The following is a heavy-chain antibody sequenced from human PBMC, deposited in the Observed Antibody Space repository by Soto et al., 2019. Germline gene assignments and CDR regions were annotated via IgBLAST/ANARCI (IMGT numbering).Heavy chain of an antibody. CDR2: IIPIFGTA. V-gene: IGHV1-69*13. Sequence: SVKVSCKASGVTFSSYAISWVRQAPGQGLEWMGGIIPIFGTANYAQKFQGRVTTTADESTSTAYMELSSLRSEDTAVYYCAHNIVATLYYFDYWGQGTLVTVSS. CDR3: AHNIVATLYYFDY. J-gene: IGHJ4*02. CDR1: GVTFSSYA. D-gene: IGHD5-12*01.